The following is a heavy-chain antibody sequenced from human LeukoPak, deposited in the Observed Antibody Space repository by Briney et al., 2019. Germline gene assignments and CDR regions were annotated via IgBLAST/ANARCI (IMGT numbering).Heavy chain of an antibody. V-gene: IGHV1-69*01. D-gene: IGHD4-23*01. J-gene: IGHJ5*02. CDR3: ARRDYGGNYNWFDP. Sequence: SVKVSCKASGGTFSSYAISWVRQAPGQGLEWMGGIIPIFGTANYAQKFQGRVTITADESTSTAYMEPSSLRSEDTAVYYCARRDYGGNYNWFDPWGQGTLVTVSS. CDR1: GGTFSSYA. CDR2: IIPIFGTA.